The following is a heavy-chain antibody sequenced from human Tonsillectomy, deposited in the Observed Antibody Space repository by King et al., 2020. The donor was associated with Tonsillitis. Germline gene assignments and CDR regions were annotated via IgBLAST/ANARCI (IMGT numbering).Heavy chain of an antibody. V-gene: IGHV4-30-4*07. Sequence: VQLQESGPGLVKPSQTLSLTCAVSGGSISSGGYSWNWIRQPPGKGLEWIGYIYYSGSTDYNPSLKIRVTISVDTSKNQFSLKLSSVTAADTAVYYCARGYGDYIFAYWGQGALVTVSS. CDR3: ARGYGDYIFAY. D-gene: IGHD4-17*01. J-gene: IGHJ4*02. CDR1: GGSISSGGYS. CDR2: IYYSGST.